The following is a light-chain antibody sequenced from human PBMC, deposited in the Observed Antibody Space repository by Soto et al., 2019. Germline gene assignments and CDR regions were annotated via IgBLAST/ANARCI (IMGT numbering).Light chain of an antibody. CDR2: DVS. Sequence: QSVLTQPRSVSGSPRQSVTISCTGTSSDVGRYNYVSWYQRHAGKGPKLIIYDVSARHSGVPDRFSASKSDNTASLTISGLHADDEAEYYCSSYAGDSVYVFGSGSKLTVL. CDR3: SSYAGDSVYV. V-gene: IGLV2-11*01. CDR1: SSDVGRYNY. J-gene: IGLJ1*01.